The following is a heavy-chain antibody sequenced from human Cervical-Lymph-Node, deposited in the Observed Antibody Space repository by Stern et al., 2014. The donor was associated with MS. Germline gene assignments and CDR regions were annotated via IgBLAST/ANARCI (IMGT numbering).Heavy chain of an antibody. V-gene: IGHV3-30*18. Sequence: MQLVESGGIVVQPGRSLRLSCVASGFSFSSYGMHWVRPAPGKGLEWVAVISYDGSNAYYADSVKGRFTISRDNSKNTLYLQLNSLRAEDTAVYFCAKDRGMIVVVTYSLDSWGQGTLVTVSS. D-gene: IGHD3-22*01. J-gene: IGHJ4*02. CDR1: GFSFSSYG. CDR3: AKDRGMIVVVTYSLDS. CDR2: ISYDGSNA.